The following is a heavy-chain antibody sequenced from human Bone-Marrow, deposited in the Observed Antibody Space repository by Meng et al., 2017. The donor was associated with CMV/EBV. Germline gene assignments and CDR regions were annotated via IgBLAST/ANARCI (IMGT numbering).Heavy chain of an antibody. CDR1: GGSISNYY. J-gene: IGHJ2*01. CDR3: ARAPYCGGDCYWDGWYFDL. V-gene: IGHV4-59*01. CDR2: IYYSGST. Sequence: SETLSLTCTVSGGSISNYYWSWIRQPPGKGLEWIGYIYYSGSTNYNPSLKSRVTISVDTSKNQFSLKLSSVTAADTAVYYCARAPYCGGDCYWDGWYFDLWGRGTLVTVSS. D-gene: IGHD2-21*01.